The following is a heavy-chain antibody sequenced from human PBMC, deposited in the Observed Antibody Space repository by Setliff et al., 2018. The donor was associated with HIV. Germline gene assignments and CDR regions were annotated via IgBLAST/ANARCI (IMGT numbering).Heavy chain of an antibody. CDR1: GGSFSDYY. D-gene: IGHD2-2*01. Sequence: SETLSLTCAVYGGSFSDYYWSWIRQPPGKGLEWIGEINHSGSTNYNPSLKSRVTISVDTSKNQFSLKLTSVTAADTAVYYCVTSSSWSSRLNFWGPGMLVTVSS. J-gene: IGHJ4*02. V-gene: IGHV4-34*01. CDR3: VTSSSWSSRLNF. CDR2: INHSGST.